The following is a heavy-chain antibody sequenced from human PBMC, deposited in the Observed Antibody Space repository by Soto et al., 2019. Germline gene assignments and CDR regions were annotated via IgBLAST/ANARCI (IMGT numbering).Heavy chain of an antibody. Sequence: GESLKISCKGSGYSFTSYWIGWVRQMPGKGLEWMGIIYPGDSDTRYSPSFQGQVTISADKSISTAYLQWSSLKASDTAMYYCARGGERDFWSGYYFDYWGQGTLVTVSS. J-gene: IGHJ4*02. CDR2: IYPGDSDT. V-gene: IGHV5-51*01. CDR3: ARGGERDFWSGYYFDY. CDR1: GYSFTSYW. D-gene: IGHD3-3*01.